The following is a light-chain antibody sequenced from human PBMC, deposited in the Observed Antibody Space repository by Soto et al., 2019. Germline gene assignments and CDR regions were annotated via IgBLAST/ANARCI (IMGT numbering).Light chain of an antibody. CDR2: DAS. Sequence: AIQLTQSPSSLSASVGDRVTITCRASQGISSALAWYQQKPGKAPKLLIYDASSLESGVPSRFSGSGSGTDFTLTISSLQPDDVATYYCQQFNSYPVTFGQGTRLEIK. J-gene: IGKJ5*01. CDR3: QQFNSYPVT. V-gene: IGKV1-13*02. CDR1: QGISSA.